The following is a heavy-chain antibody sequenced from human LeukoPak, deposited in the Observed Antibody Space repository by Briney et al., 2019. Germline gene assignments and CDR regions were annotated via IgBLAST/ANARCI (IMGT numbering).Heavy chain of an antibody. CDR1: GFTFSSYA. CDR2: ISGSGGST. Sequence: GGSLRLSCAASGFTFSSYAMSWVRQAPGKGLEWVSAISGSGGSTYYADSVKGRFTISRDNSKNTLHLQMNSLRAEDTAVYYCAKAGDVWSGYNYWGQGTLVTVSS. V-gene: IGHV3-23*01. J-gene: IGHJ4*02. D-gene: IGHD3-3*01. CDR3: AKAGDVWSGYNY.